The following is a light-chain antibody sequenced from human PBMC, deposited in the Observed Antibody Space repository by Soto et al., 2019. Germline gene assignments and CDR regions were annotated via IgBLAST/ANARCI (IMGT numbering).Light chain of an antibody. Sequence: EIVLTQSPGTLSLPPGERATLSCRANQSVSSTYLAWYQQKPGQAPRLLIYGASSRATGIPDRFSGSGSGTDFTLTISRLEPEDFAVYYCQQYETFGQGTKLEIK. CDR2: GAS. CDR1: QSVSSTY. V-gene: IGKV3-20*01. CDR3: QQYET. J-gene: IGKJ2*01.